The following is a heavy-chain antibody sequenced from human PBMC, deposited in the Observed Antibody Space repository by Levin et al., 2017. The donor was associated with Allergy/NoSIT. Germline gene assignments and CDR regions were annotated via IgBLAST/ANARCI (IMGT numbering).Heavy chain of an antibody. CDR3: ARDSRGARRVMDV. V-gene: IGHV4-31*03. CDR1: GGSISSGGYY. Sequence: SQTLSLTCTVSGGSISSGGYYWSWVRQRPGKGLEWVGYISYSGETSYNPSLQSRLTISEDTSKDQFSLKLRSVTAADTAVYYCARDSRGARRVMDVWGQGTTVAVSS. CDR2: ISYSGET. D-gene: IGHD1-26*01. J-gene: IGHJ6*02.